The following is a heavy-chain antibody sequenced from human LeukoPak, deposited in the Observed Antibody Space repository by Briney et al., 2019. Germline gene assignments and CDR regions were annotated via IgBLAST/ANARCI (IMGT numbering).Heavy chain of an antibody. V-gene: IGHV5-51*01. CDR2: IYPGDSDT. CDR1: GYLFSTYW. Sequence: HGESLKISCKGSGYLFSTYWIAWVRQVPGKGLEWMGIIYPGDSDTRYSPSFQGQVTISADKSISTAYLQWSSLKASDTAMYYCARHREPWFGELADAFDIWGQGTMVTVSS. J-gene: IGHJ3*02. D-gene: IGHD3-10*01. CDR3: ARHREPWFGELADAFDI.